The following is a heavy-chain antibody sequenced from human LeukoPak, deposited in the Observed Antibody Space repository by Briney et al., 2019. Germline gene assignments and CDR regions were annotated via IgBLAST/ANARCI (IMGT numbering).Heavy chain of an antibody. CDR3: ARLDGYCSGGSCYSVSFVDP. D-gene: IGHD2-15*01. CDR1: GGSISSSNYY. CDR2: IYYSGSN. J-gene: IGHJ5*02. Sequence: SETLSLTCTVSGGSISSSNYYWGWIRQPPGKGLEWIWSIYYSGSNYYNPSLKRRVTISVDTSKNQFSLKLSSVTAADTAVYYCARLDGYCSGGSCYSVSFVDPWGQGTLATVSS. V-gene: IGHV4-39*01.